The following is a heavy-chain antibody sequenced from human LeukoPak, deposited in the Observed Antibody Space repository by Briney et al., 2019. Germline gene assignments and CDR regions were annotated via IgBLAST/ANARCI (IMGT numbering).Heavy chain of an antibody. Sequence: ASVKVSCKASGYTFTGYYMHWVRQAPGQGLEWMGWINPNSGGTNYAQKFQGRVTMTRDTSISTAYMELSRLRSDDTAVYYCARLDDYCSSTSCYPPKYWGQGTLVTVSS. J-gene: IGHJ4*02. CDR3: ARLDDYCSSTSCYPPKY. CDR1: GYTFTGYY. CDR2: INPNSGGT. V-gene: IGHV1-2*02. D-gene: IGHD2-2*01.